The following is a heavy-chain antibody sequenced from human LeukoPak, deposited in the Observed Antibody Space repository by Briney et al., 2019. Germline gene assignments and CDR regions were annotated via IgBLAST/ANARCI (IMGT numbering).Heavy chain of an antibody. CDR3: AKILTTTAAWSFDL. Sequence: GGSLRLSCAAPGFTLDDYAMHWDRQAPGKDLEWVSGISWNSGSIGYADSVKGRFTISRDNAKNSLYLQMNSLRAEDTALYYCAKILTTTAAWSFDLWGRGTLVTVSS. J-gene: IGHJ2*01. V-gene: IGHV3-9*01. CDR2: ISWNSGSI. D-gene: IGHD4-17*01. CDR1: GFTLDDYA.